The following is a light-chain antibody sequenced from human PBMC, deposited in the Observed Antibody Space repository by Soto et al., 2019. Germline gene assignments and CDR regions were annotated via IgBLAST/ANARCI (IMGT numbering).Light chain of an antibody. J-gene: IGLJ1*01. CDR3: SSYTSSSTYV. V-gene: IGLV2-14*03. Sequence: QSALTQPASVSGSPGQSITISCTGTSTDVGGYNYVSWYQQHPGKAPKLMIYDVSNRPSGVSNRFSGSKSGNTASLTISGLQAEDEADYYCSSYTSSSTYVFGTETKLTGL. CDR1: STDVGGYNY. CDR2: DVS.